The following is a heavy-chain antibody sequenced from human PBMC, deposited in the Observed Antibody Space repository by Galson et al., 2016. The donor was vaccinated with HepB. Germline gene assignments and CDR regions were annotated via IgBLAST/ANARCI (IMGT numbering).Heavy chain of an antibody. CDR1: GDSVSSNSAA. CDR3: VGCAGSFAY. Sequence: CAISGDSVSSNSAAWNWVRQSPSRGLAWLGRTYYRYKWYNDYAVYVKSRITINPDPSKNQFSLQLNSVTPEDTAVYFCVGCAGSFAYWDQGTLVTVSS. CDR2: TYYRYKWYN. D-gene: IGHD2-21*01. V-gene: IGHV6-1*01. J-gene: IGHJ4*02.